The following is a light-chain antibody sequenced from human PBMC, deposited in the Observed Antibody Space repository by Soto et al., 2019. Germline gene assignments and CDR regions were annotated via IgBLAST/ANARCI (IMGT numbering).Light chain of an antibody. CDR2: DVS. V-gene: IGLV2-11*01. CDR3: CSYAGSYTWV. J-gene: IGLJ3*02. CDR1: RSDVGGYNF. Sequence: QSALTQPRSVSGSPGQSVTISCTGTRSDVGGYNFVSWYQQHPGKAPKLMIYDVSKRPSGVPDRFSGSKSGKTASLTISGLQAEDEADDHCCSYAGSYTWVFGGGTKLTVL.